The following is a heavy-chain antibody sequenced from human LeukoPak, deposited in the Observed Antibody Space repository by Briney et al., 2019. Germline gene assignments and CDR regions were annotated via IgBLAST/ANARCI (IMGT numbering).Heavy chain of an antibody. Sequence: GGSLRLSCAASGFTFSIYGMHWVRQPPGKGLEWVAVIWYDGSKKYYADSVKGRFNISRDNSKNSLYLQMNSLRAEDTAVYYCARVGSGSSLVDPGGQGTLVTVSS. CDR1: GFTFSIYG. J-gene: IGHJ5*02. V-gene: IGHV3-33*01. D-gene: IGHD1-26*01. CDR3: ARVGSGSSLVDP. CDR2: IWYDGSKK.